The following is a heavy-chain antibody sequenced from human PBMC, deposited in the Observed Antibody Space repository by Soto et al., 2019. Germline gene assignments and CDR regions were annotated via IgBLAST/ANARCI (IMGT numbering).Heavy chain of an antibody. CDR3: VNNTVTEDLGES. V-gene: IGHV3-23*01. CDR2: VSRAGTYT. Sequence: EVQLLESGGDVVRPGGSLRLSCAASGLTFSSYAMGWVRQAPGKGLEWVAGVSRAGTYTFYADSVRGRFSISRDNFRDTVDLYMNALRGDDTAVYFCVNNTVTEDLGESWGQGTLVSVSS. J-gene: IGHJ5*02. CDR1: GLTFSSYA. D-gene: IGHD3-16*01.